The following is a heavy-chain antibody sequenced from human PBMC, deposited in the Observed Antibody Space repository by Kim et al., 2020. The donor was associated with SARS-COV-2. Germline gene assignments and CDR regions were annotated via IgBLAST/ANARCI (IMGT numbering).Heavy chain of an antibody. CDR3: AKESSSWYGWFDP. V-gene: IGHV3-23*01. D-gene: IGHD6-13*01. Sequence: YYADSVKGRFTISRDNSKNTLFLQMNSLRVDDTAAYYCAKESSSWYGWFDPWGQGTLVTVTS. J-gene: IGHJ5*02.